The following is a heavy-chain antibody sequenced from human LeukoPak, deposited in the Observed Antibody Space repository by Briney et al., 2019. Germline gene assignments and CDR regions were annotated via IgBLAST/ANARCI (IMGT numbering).Heavy chain of an antibody. D-gene: IGHD2-15*01. Sequence: SETLSLTCAVYGGSFSGYYWRWIRQVPGKGPEGIGEIDHSGRTNAHSCLMSRVTISVDMSKNQFSLRLNSVTAAYTAVYYCARKSILTSGRKPYDYWDQGALVTVSS. CDR3: ARKSILTSGRKPYDY. J-gene: IGHJ4*02. CDR2: IDHSGRT. V-gene: IGHV4-34*01. CDR1: GGSFSGYY.